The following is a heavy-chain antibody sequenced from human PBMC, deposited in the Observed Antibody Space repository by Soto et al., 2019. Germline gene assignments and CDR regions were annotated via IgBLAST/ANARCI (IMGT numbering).Heavy chain of an antibody. D-gene: IGHD4-17*01. Sequence: QVQLVQSGAEVKKPGSSVKVSCKASGGTFSSYAISWVRLAPGQGLEWMGGIIPIFGTANYAQKFQGRVTITADESTSTAYMEMSSLRSEDTAVYYCARGPRIYGDYVYNWFDPWGQGTLVTVSS. CDR2: IIPIFGTA. CDR1: GGTFSSYA. J-gene: IGHJ5*02. V-gene: IGHV1-69*12. CDR3: ARGPRIYGDYVYNWFDP.